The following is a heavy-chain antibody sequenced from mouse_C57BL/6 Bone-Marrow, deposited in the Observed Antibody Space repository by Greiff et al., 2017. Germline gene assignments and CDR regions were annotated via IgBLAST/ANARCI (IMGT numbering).Heavy chain of an antibody. CDR3: TRDITTVRYFDV. J-gene: IGHJ1*03. V-gene: IGHV5-9-1*02. CDR1: GFTFSSYA. D-gene: IGHD1-1*01. Sequence: DVHLVESGAGLVKPGGSLKLSCAASGFTFSSYAMSWVRQTPEKRLEWVAYISSGGDYIYYADTVKGRFTISRDNARNTLYLQMSSLKSEDTAMYYCTRDITTVRYFDVWGTGTTVTVSS. CDR2: ISSGGDYI.